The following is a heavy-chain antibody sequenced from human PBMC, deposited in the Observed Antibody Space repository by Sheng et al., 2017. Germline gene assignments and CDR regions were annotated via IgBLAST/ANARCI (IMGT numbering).Heavy chain of an antibody. CDR2: INHSGST. CDR3: ARGGYGSYYRIRDY. J-gene: IGHJ4*02. D-gene: IGHD1-26*01. V-gene: IGHV4-34*01. CDR1: GGSFSGYY. Sequence: QVQLQQWGAGLLKPSETLSLTCAVYGGSFSGYYWSWIRQPPGKGLEWIGEINHSGSTNYNPSLKSRVTISVDTSKNQFSLKLSSVTAADTAVYYCARGGYGSYYRIRDYWGQGTLVTVSS.